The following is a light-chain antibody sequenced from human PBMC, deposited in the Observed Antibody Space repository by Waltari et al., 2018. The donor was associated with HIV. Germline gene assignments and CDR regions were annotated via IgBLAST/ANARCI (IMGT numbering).Light chain of an antibody. CDR1: SSDVGGYKY. Sequence: QSALTQPPSASVSPGQSVTISCTGTSSDVGGYKYVSWYQQNPGKAPKLMIYEVSQRPAGVPDRFSGSKSGNTASLTVSGLQAEDEADYYCSSYAGSDNYVIFGGGTKLTVL. CDR3: SSYAGSDNYVI. V-gene: IGLV2-8*01. J-gene: IGLJ2*01. CDR2: EVS.